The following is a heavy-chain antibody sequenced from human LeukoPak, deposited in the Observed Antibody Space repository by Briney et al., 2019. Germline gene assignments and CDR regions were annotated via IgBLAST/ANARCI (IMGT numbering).Heavy chain of an antibody. CDR1: GITVRNTH. CDR2: IYAGGST. Sequence: GGSLRLSCAALGITVRNTHMSWVRQAPGKGLEWVSVIYAGGSTYYADSVKGRFTISRDNSKNTLYLQMNSLRAEDTAVYYCARDLGTAMVQRWGQGTLVTVSS. D-gene: IGHD5-18*01. CDR3: ARDLGTAMVQR. V-gene: IGHV3-53*01. J-gene: IGHJ4*02.